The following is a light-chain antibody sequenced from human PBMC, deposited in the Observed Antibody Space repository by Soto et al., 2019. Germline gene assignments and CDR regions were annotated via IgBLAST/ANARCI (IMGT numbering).Light chain of an antibody. CDR1: SSDVGSYNL. CDR2: EVS. J-gene: IGLJ3*02. V-gene: IGLV2-23*02. Sequence: QSALTQPAPVSGSPGQSITISCTGTSSDVGSYNLVSWYQQHPGKAPKLMIYEVSKRPSGVSNRFSGSKSGNTASLTISGIQAEDEADYYCCSYAGSSTWVFGGGTKLTVL. CDR3: CSYAGSSTWV.